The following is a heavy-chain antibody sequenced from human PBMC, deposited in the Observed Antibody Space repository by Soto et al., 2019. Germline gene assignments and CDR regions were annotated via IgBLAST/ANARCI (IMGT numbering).Heavy chain of an antibody. CDR1: GFNFGDFY. J-gene: IGHJ6*02. CDR2: ISGNSAYI. D-gene: IGHD2-21*02. Sequence: PGGSLRLSCVASGFNFGDFYMSWVRQAPEKGLEWVSSISGNSAYIKYTDSVKGRFTISRANAKSALYLQMNSLRAEDTAVYVFARAPPGDLYCMEVWGQGTTVTVSS. CDR3: ARAPPGDLYCMEV. V-gene: IGHV3-21*01.